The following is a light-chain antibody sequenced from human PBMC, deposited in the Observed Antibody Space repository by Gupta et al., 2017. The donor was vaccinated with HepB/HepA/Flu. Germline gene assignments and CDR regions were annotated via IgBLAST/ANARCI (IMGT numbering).Light chain of an antibody. CDR3: QQGWT. CDR2: EAS. V-gene: IGKV3-11*01. CDR1: QSVSSY. J-gene: IGKJ1*01. Sequence: EIVLTQSPATLSLSPGERATLSCRASQSVSSYLAWYQQKPGQATRLLIYEASNRATGILGRFSGSGSGTDFTRTSSSIEPEDFEGYYGQQGWTFGQGTKVEIK.